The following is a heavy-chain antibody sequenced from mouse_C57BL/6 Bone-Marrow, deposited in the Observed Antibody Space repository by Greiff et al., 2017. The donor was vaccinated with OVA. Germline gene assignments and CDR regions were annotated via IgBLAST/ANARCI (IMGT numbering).Heavy chain of an antibody. CDR2: IDPSDSYT. CDR3: VGYDYDGWSMDD. D-gene: IGHD2-4*01. CDR1: GYTFTSYW. V-gene: IGHV1-69*01. J-gene: IGHJ4*01. Sequence: QVKLQQPGAELVMPGASVKLSCKASGYTFTSYWMHWVKQRPGQGLEWIGEIDPSDSYTNYNQKFKGKSTLTVDKSSSTAYVQLSSLTSEYSAVYYCVGYDYDGWSMDDWGQGTSVTVSS.